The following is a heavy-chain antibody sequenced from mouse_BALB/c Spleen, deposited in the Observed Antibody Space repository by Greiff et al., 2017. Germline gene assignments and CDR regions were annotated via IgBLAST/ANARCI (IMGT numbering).Heavy chain of an antibody. V-gene: IGHV1-55*01. J-gene: IGHJ3*01. D-gene: IGHD1-1*01. CDR2: IYPGSGST. CDR1: GYNFTSYW. Sequence: QVQLQQPGAELVKPGTSVKLSCKASGYNFTSYWINWVKLRPGQGLEWIGDIYPGSGSTNYNEKFKSKATLTVDTSSSTAYMQLSSLASEDSALYYCASVYYGSSYDFAYWGQGTLVTVSA. CDR3: ASVYYGSSYDFAY.